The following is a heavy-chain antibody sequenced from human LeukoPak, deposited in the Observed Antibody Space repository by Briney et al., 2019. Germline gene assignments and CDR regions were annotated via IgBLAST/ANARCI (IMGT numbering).Heavy chain of an antibody. J-gene: IGHJ3*02. D-gene: IGHD3-22*01. CDR3: ARVYYYDSGRVGGYAFDI. Sequence: ASVKVSCKVSGYTFTDFYMHWVQQAPGKGLEWMGHVDPEDGKTIYAEKFQGRVTITADTSTDTVYMELSSLRSEDTAVYYCARVYYYDSGRVGGYAFDIWGQGTMVTVSS. CDR2: VDPEDGKT. V-gene: IGHV1-69-2*01. CDR1: GYTFTDFY.